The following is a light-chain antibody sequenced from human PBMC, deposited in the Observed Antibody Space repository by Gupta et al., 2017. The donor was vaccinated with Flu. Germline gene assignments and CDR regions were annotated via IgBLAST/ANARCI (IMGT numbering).Light chain of an antibody. CDR2: DDS. CDR1: NIGDKR. V-gene: IGLV3-21*02. Sequence: SYILTQPPSVSVAPGQTATITCGGNNIGDKRVHWYQQKSGQAPVLVVYDDSDRPSGIPERFSGSNSGNPATLTISRVEVGDEADYYCQVWDSTSNHVVFGGGTKLTVL. J-gene: IGLJ2*01. CDR3: QVWDSTSNHVV.